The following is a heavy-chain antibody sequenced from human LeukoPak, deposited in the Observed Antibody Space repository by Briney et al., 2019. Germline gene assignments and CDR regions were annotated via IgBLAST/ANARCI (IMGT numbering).Heavy chain of an antibody. J-gene: IGHJ6*02. CDR1: GFTFSSYA. D-gene: IGHD3-3*01. Sequence: GRSLRLSCAASGFTFSSYAMHWVRQAPGKGLEWVAVISYDGSNKYYADSVKGRFTISRDNSKNTLYLQMNSLRAEDTAVYYCAREDFDYYYGMDVWGQGTTVTVSS. CDR3: AREDFDYYYGMDV. V-gene: IGHV3-30-3*01. CDR2: ISYDGSNK.